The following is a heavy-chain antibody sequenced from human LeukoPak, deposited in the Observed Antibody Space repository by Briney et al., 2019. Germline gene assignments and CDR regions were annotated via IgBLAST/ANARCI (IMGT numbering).Heavy chain of an antibody. CDR1: GFTFSSYA. J-gene: IGHJ5*02. V-gene: IGHV3-30*04. Sequence: GRSLRLSCAASGFTFSSYAMHWVRQAPGKGLEGVAVISYDGSNKYYADSVKGRFTISRDNSKNTLYLQMNSLRAEDTAVYYCARGSRIAATISQFDPWGQGTLVTVSS. CDR3: ARGSRIAATISQFDP. D-gene: IGHD6-13*01. CDR2: ISYDGSNK.